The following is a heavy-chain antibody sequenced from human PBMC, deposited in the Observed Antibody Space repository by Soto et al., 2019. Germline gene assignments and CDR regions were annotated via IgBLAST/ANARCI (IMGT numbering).Heavy chain of an antibody. CDR2: ISVYHGNT. D-gene: IGHD2-15*01. CDR3: AKDCSGASCGFDI. J-gene: IGHJ4*02. CDR1: GYTFVKYG. V-gene: IGHV1-18*01. Sequence: SGYTFVKYGSSLVRQAPGQGLEWVGWISVYHGNTVHAQKFRGRVNMTTDTSTSTAYMELGSLKSDDTAIYYCAKDCSGASCGFDIWGQGTLVTVSS.